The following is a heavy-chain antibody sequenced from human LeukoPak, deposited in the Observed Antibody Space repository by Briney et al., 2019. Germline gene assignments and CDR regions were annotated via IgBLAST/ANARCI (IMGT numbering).Heavy chain of an antibody. CDR1: GFTFNNYG. J-gene: IGHJ6*03. Sequence: GSLRLSCAASGFTFNNYGMHWVRQAPGKGLEWVAFIRYNGNNQYYADSVKGRFTISRDNSKNTLYLQMNSLKGDDTAVYYCARGHALGHSSSWSRRIYYMDVWGKGTTVTASS. D-gene: IGHD6-13*01. CDR3: ARGHALGHSSSWSRRIYYMDV. V-gene: IGHV3-30*02. CDR2: IRYNGNNQ.